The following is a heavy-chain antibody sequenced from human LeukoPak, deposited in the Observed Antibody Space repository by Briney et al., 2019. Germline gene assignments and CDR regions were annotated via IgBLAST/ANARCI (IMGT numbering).Heavy chain of an antibody. CDR1: GGSISSSNW. CDR3: ARGLEMATADDAFDI. J-gene: IGHJ3*02. D-gene: IGHD5-24*01. V-gene: IGHV4-4*02. Sequence: PSETLSLTCAVSGGSISSSNWWSWVRQPPGKGLEWIGEIYHSGSTSYNPSLKSRVTISVDTSKNQFSLKLSSVTAADTAVYYCARGLEMATADDAFDIWGQGTMVTVSS. CDR2: IYHSGST.